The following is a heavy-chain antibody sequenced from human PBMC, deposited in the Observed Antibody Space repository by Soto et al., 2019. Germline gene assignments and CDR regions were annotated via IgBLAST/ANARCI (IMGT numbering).Heavy chain of an antibody. V-gene: IGHV1-18*01. CDR1: GYTFTSYG. J-gene: IGHJ6*02. CDR2: ISAYNGNT. D-gene: IGHD3-22*01. Sequence: GASVKVSCKASGYTFTSYGISWVRQAPGQGLEWMGWISAYNGNTNYAQKLQGRGTMTTDTSTSTAYMELRSLRSDDTAVYYCAREADSSGYYHYEYYYYYYGMDVWGQGTTVTVSS. CDR3: AREADSSGYYHYEYYYYYYGMDV.